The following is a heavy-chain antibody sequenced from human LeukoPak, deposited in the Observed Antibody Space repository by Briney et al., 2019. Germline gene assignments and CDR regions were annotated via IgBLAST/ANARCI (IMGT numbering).Heavy chain of an antibody. CDR2: IKRDGIEK. D-gene: IGHD3-3*01. CDR1: GFTVSRKY. V-gene: IGHV3-7*01. J-gene: IGHJ4*02. Sequence: PGGSLRLSCAASGFTVSRKYMSWVRQAPGKGLEWVANIKRDGIEKYYVDSVKGRFTISRDNAQNSLYLQMSSLRDEDTGVYYCARDKEAAVDFWSGYYPLWGQGTLVTVSS. CDR3: ARDKEAAVDFWSGYYPL.